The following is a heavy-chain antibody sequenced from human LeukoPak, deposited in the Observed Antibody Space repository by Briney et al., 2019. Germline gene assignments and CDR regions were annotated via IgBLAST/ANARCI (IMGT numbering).Heavy chain of an antibody. J-gene: IGHJ3*02. Sequence: GGSLRLSCAASGFSFNTYSMNWVRQAPGKGLEWVSSISGTSAHIFYADSVKGRFSISRDNAKNSLYLQMNSLRVEDTAVYYCTSRYCTTTNCYSFDNWGHGTLVTVSS. V-gene: IGHV3-21*01. CDR3: TSRYCTTTNCYSFDN. CDR1: GFSFNTYS. CDR2: ISGTSAHI. D-gene: IGHD2-2*01.